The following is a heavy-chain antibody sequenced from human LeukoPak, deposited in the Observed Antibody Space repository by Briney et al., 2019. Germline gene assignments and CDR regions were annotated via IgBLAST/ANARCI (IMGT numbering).Heavy chain of an antibody. D-gene: IGHD6-6*01. CDR1: GGSISSYY. Sequence: SETLSLTCTVSGGSISSYYWSWIRQPPGKGLEWIGYIYYRGSTNYNPSLKSRVTISVDTSKNQFSLKLSSVTAADTAVYYCARVTEQLVPDYWGQGTLVTVSS. J-gene: IGHJ4*02. V-gene: IGHV4-59*01. CDR3: ARVTEQLVPDY. CDR2: IYYRGST.